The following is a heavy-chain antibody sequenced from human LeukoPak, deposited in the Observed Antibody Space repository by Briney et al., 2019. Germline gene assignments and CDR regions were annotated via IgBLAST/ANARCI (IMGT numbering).Heavy chain of an antibody. V-gene: IGHV4-39*01. CDR2: IYYSGST. J-gene: IGHJ2*01. CDR1: GXSITTSSYY. CDR3: ARVFRARYFDL. Sequence: PSETLSLTCTVSGXSITTSSYYWGWIRQPPGKGLEWIGIIYYSGSTYYNPSLKGRVTISVDTSKNQFSLKLSSVTAADTAVYYCARVFRARYFDLWGRGTLVTVSS.